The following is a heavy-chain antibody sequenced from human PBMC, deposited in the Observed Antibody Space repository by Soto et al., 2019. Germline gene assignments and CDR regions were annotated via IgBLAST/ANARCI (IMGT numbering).Heavy chain of an antibody. CDR3: ARASLGSISSADACDI. CDR1: SGSISSNKC. J-gene: IGHJ3*02. CDR2: IYHSGST. V-gene: IGHV4-4*02. Sequence: QVQLQESGPGLVKPSGTLSLTCAVSSGSISSNKCWMWVRQAAGKGLAWIGGIYHSGSTNYNQYLQSRLTISVDKSKSQFSLKLDSVTAADTAVYYCARASLGSISSADACDIWGQGTMVTVSS. D-gene: IGHD6-6*01.